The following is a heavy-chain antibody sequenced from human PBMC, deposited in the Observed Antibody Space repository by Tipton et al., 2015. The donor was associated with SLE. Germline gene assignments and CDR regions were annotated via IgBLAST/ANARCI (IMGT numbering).Heavy chain of an antibody. Sequence: TLSLTCTVSGGSISSGSYYWSWIRQPAGKGLEWIGYIYTSGSTYYNPSLKSRVTISVDTSKNQFSLKLSSVTAADTAVYYCARDRSPSGYSSSSWTGMDVWGKGTTVTVSS. CDR1: GGSISSGSYY. CDR3: ARDRSPSGYSSSSWTGMDV. V-gene: IGHV4-61*09. J-gene: IGHJ6*04. D-gene: IGHD6-6*01. CDR2: IYTSGST.